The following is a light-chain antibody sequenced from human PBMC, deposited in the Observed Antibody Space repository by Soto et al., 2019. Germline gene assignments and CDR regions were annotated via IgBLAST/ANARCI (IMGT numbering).Light chain of an antibody. Sequence: QSVLTQPASVSGSPGQSITISCTGTSSDVGGHNSVAWYQHNPGKAPKLLIYGNSNRPSGVPDRFSGSKSGTSASLAITGLQAEDEADYYCQSYDSSLSGSVFGGGTKLTVL. V-gene: IGLV2-14*03. CDR1: SSDVGGHNS. CDR2: GNS. CDR3: QSYDSSLSGSV. J-gene: IGLJ2*01.